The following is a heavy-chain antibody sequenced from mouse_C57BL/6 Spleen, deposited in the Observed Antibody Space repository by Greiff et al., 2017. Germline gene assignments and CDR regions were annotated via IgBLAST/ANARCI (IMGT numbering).Heavy chain of an antibody. CDR3: AGDYYGSSYWYFDV. CDR1: GFTFSSYA. D-gene: IGHD1-1*01. Sequence: EVHLVESGGGLVKPGGSLKLSCAASGFTFSSYAMSWVRQTPEKRLEWVATISDGGSYTYYPANVKGRFTISRDNAKDSLDVQMSHMESEDTAMYYCAGDYYGSSYWYFDVWGTGTTVTVSS. CDR2: ISDGGSYT. J-gene: IGHJ1*03. V-gene: IGHV5-4*01.